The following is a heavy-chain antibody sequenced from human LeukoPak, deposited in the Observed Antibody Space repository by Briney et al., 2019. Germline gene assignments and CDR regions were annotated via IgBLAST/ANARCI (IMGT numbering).Heavy chain of an antibody. CDR1: GFTLSDYT. V-gene: IGHV3-21*01. CDR2: ISTHSNYI. J-gene: IGHJ4*02. CDR3: ARGTYDSRGCLDY. Sequence: GGSLRLSCAASGFTLSDYTMNWVRQAPGKGLEWVSSISTHSNYIYYVDSLKGRFTLSRDNAKNSLYLQMNSLRAEDSAIYYCARGTYDSRGCLDYWGQGTLVTVSS. D-gene: IGHD3-22*01.